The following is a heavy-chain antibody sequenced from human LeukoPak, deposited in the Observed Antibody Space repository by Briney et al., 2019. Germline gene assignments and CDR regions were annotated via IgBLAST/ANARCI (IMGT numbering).Heavy chain of an antibody. CDR2: GSERGGT. J-gene: IGHJ5*02. CDR1: GESLNGHY. CDR3: AKNGQSGFLFDP. V-gene: IGHV4-34*01. D-gene: IGHD1-26*01. Sequence: SETLSLTCAVYGESLNGHYWSWIRQSPGKGLEWIGEGSERGGTKFNPSLKSRVTISADTSKNQFSLKLSSVTAADTAVYHCAKNGQSGFLFDPWGRGTLVTVSS.